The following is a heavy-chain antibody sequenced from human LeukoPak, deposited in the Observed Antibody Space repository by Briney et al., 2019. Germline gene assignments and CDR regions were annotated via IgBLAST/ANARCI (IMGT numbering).Heavy chain of an antibody. CDR2: ISSSGSTI. V-gene: IGHV3-48*03. J-gene: IGHJ6*04. CDR1: GFNFSSYE. Sequence: PGGSLRLSCAASGFNFSSYEMNWVRQAPGKGLEWVSYISSSGSTIYYADSVKGRFTISRDNAKNSLYLQMNSLRAEDTAVYYCARDKGGYCSSTSCYAGYYYYGMDVWGKGTTVTVSS. D-gene: IGHD2-2*01. CDR3: ARDKGGYCSSTSCYAGYYYYGMDV.